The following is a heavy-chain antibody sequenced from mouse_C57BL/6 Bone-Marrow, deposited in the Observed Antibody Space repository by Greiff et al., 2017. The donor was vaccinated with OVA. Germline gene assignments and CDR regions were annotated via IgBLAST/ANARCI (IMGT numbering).Heavy chain of an antibody. D-gene: IGHD1-1*01. Sequence: QVQLKQPGAELVRPGSSVKLSCKASGYTFTSYWMHWVKQRPIQGLEWIGNIDPSDSETHYNQKFKDKATLTVDKSSSTAYMQLSSLTSEDSAVYYCAFITTVVSYWYFDVWGTGTTVTVSS. V-gene: IGHV1-52*01. CDR1: GYTFTSYW. CDR2: IDPSDSET. J-gene: IGHJ1*03. CDR3: AFITTVVSYWYFDV.